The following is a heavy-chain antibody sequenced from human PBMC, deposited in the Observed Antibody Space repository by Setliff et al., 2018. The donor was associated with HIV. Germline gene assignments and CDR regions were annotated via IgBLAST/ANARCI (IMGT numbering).Heavy chain of an antibody. CDR3: AADGDTNSWYFY. CDR2: IYSSGST. D-gene: IGHD6-13*01. J-gene: IGHJ4*02. Sequence: SETLSLTCTVSGGSISSSSYYWGWIRQPPGKGLEWIGSIYSSGSTYYNPSLKSRVTISVDTSKNQFSLKLSSVTAADTAVYYCAADGDTNSWYFYWGQGTQVTVSS. V-gene: IGHV4-39*01. CDR1: GGSISSSSYY.